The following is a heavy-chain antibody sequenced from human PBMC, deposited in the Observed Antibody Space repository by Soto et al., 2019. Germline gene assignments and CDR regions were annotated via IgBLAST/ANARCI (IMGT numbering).Heavy chain of an antibody. CDR3: ARGDIVVVPAAPFDY. Sequence: PGGSLRLSCAASGFTFNSYSMNWVRQAPGKGLEWVSSICGSSSYIYYADSVKGRFTISRDNAKNSLYLQMNSLTAEDTALYYCARGDIVVVPAAPFDYWGQGT. CDR2: ICGSSSYI. D-gene: IGHD2-2*01. V-gene: IGHV3-21*01. J-gene: IGHJ4*02. CDR1: GFTFNSYS.